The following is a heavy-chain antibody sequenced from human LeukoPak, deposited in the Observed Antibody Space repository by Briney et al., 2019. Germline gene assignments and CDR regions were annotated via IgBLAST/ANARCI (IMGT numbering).Heavy chain of an antibody. CDR1: GGSFSGYH. CDR3: ARSGGYSSSWYFVSRWFDP. J-gene: IGHJ5*02. CDR2: INHSGST. V-gene: IGHV4-34*01. Sequence: SETLSLTCDVYGGSFSGYHWSWIRQPPGKGLEWIGEINHSGSTNYNPSLKSRVTISVDTSKNQFSLKLSSVTAADTAVYYCARSGGYSSSWYFVSRWFDPWGQGTLVTVSS. D-gene: IGHD6-13*01.